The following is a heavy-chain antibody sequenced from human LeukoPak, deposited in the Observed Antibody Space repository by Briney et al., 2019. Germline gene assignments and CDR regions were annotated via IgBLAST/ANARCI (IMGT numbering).Heavy chain of an antibody. D-gene: IGHD3-10*01. CDR3: ARGDRGYYGSGSTAIGDY. CDR2: IIPIFGTA. CDR1: GGTFSSYA. Sequence: SVKVSCKASGGTFSSYAISWVRQAPGQGLEWMGGIIPIFGTANYAQKFQGRVTITADESTSTAYMELSSLRSEDTAVYYCARGDRGYYGSGSTAIGDYWGQGTLVTVSS. V-gene: IGHV1-69*13. J-gene: IGHJ4*02.